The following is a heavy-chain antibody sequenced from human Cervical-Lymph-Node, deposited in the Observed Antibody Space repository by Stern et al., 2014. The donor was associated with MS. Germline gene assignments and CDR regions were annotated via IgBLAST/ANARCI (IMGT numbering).Heavy chain of an antibody. J-gene: IGHJ3*02. CDR3: AHTSWSPDGDYYDIWWSVAFDI. Sequence: QVTLRESGPTLVKPTQTLTLTCTFSGFSLSTSGVGVGWIRQPPGKALEWLALLYWNDDKRYSPSLKSRLTITKDTSKNQVVLTMTNMDPVDTATYYCAHTSWSPDGDYYDIWWSVAFDICGQGTMVTVSS. CDR2: LYWNDDK. CDR1: GFSLSTSGVG. D-gene: IGHD3-22*01. V-gene: IGHV2-5*01.